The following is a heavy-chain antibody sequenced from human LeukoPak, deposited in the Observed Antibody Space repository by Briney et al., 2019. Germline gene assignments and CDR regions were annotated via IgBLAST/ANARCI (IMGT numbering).Heavy chain of an antibody. D-gene: IGHD3-10*01. CDR1: GGFVGSDNSY. Sequence: KPSETLSLTCTVSGGFVGSDNSYWNWIRQPAGKGLEWIGRIYADGSSTYNPSLKGRVTILVDTSKNQFSLRLSSMTAADTDVYYCARGYYYRTWGLGTLVTVSS. J-gene: IGHJ4*02. V-gene: IGHV4-61*02. CDR2: IYADGSS. CDR3: ARGYYYRT.